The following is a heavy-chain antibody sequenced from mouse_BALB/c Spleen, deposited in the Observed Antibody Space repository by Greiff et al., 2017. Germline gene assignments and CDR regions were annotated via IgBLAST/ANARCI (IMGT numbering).Heavy chain of an antibody. CDR3: AREVADYDAMDY. CDR2: IYPCDGDT. D-gene: IGHD1-1*01. J-gene: IGHJ4*01. V-gene: IGHV1-82*01. Sequence: QVQLQQSGPELVKPGASVKISCKASGYAFSSSWMNWVKQRPGQGLEWIGRIYPCDGDTNYNGKFKGKATLTADKSSSTAYMQLSSLTSVDSAVSFCAREVADYDAMDYWGQGTSVTVSS. CDR1: GYAFSSSW.